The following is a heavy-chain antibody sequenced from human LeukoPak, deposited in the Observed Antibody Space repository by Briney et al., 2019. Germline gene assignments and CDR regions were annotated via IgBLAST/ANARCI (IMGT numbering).Heavy chain of an antibody. Sequence: GRSLRLSCAASGFTFSSYGMHWVRQAPGKGLEWVAVTSYDGSNKYYADSVKGRFTISRDNSKNTLYLQMNSLRAEDTAVYYCAKAYNWNDGAFDIWGQGTMVTVSS. CDR2: TSYDGSNK. CDR3: AKAYNWNDGAFDI. CDR1: GFTFSSYG. V-gene: IGHV3-30*18. D-gene: IGHD1-20*01. J-gene: IGHJ3*02.